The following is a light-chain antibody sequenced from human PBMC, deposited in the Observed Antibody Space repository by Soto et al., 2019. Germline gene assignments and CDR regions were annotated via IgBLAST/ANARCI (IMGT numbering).Light chain of an antibody. CDR1: SSNIGGNT. V-gene: IGLV1-44*01. CDR2: SNN. Sequence: QSVLTQPPSASGTPGQRVTISCSGSSSNIGGNTVNWYQHLPGTAPKLLIYSNNQGPSGVPDRFSGSKSGTSASLAISGLQSEDEADYFCVAWDDSLNGWVFGGGTQLTVL. CDR3: VAWDDSLNGWV. J-gene: IGLJ3*02.